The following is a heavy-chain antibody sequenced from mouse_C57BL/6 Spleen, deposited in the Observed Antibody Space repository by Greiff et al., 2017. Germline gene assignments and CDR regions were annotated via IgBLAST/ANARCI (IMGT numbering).Heavy chain of an antibody. CDR1: GFSLTSYG. D-gene: IGHD3-3*01. CDR2: IWGGGST. CDR3: AKRGPYAMDY. J-gene: IGHJ4*01. V-gene: IGHV2-9*01. Sequence: QVQLKQSGPGLVAPSQSLSITCTVSGFSLTSYGVDWVRQAPGKGLEWLGVIWGGGSTNYNSAPMSRLSISKDNSKSQVFLKMSSLQTDDTAMYYCAKRGPYAMDYWGQGTSVTVAS.